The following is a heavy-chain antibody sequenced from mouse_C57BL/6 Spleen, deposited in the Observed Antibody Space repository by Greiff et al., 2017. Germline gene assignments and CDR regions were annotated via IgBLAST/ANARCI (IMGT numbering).Heavy chain of an antibody. V-gene: IGHV1-53*01. D-gene: IGHD2-1*01. CDR3: ARGRGYGKGTYYYAMNY. Sequence: QVQLQQPGTELVKPGASVKLSCKASGYTFTSYWMHWVKQRPGQGLEWIGNIKPSNGGINYNEKFKSKDTLTVDKSSSTAYMQLSGLTSEDSAVYYWARGRGYGKGTYYYAMNYRGQGTSDSVTS. J-gene: IGHJ4*01. CDR1: GYTFTSYW. CDR2: IKPSNGGI.